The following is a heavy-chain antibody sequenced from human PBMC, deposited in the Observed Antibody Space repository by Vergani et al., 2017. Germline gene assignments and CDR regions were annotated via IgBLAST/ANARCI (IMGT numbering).Heavy chain of an antibody. Sequence: EVQLLESGGGLVQPGGSLRLSCAASGFTFSSYSMNWVRQAPGKGLEWVSSISSSSSYIYYADSVKGRFTISRDNAKNSLYLQMNSLRAEDTAVYYCARDYFSIVVVPAAIGDAFDIWGQGTMVTVSS. J-gene: IGHJ3*02. CDR1: GFTFSSYS. D-gene: IGHD2-2*02. V-gene: IGHV3-21*01. CDR2: ISSSSSYI. CDR3: ARDYFSIVVVPAAIGDAFDI.